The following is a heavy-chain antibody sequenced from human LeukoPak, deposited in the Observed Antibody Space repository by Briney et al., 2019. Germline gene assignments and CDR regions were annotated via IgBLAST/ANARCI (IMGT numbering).Heavy chain of an antibody. D-gene: IGHD6-19*01. Sequence: GGSLRLSCAASGFTFRNYGMYWVRQAPGKGLEWVADISSDGSNKYYADSVKGRFTISRDNSKNTLYLQMNSLRAEDAAVYYCAKDPIAVAGNNYYGMDVWGQGTTVTVSS. CDR2: ISSDGSNK. CDR3: AKDPIAVAGNNYYGMDV. J-gene: IGHJ6*02. CDR1: GFTFRNYG. V-gene: IGHV3-30*18.